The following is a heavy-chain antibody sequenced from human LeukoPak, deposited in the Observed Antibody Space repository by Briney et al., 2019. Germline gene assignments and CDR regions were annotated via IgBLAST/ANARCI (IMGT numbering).Heavy chain of an antibody. CDR1: GFTFSSYA. CDR2: ISYDGSTT. J-gene: IGHJ4*02. V-gene: IGHV3-30-3*01. Sequence: GGSLRLSCAASGFTFSSYAMNWVRQAPGKGLEWVAVISYDGSTTYYADSVKGRFTISRDNSKNTLYPQMNSLRPEDTALYYCAKDVDDSRGYYYVFDYWGQGTLVTVSS. CDR3: AKDVDDSRGYYYVFDY. D-gene: IGHD3-22*01.